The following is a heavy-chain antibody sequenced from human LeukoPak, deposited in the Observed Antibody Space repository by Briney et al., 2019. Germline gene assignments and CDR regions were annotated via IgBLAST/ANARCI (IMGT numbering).Heavy chain of an antibody. V-gene: IGHV3-21*01. Sequence: GGSLRLSCAASRFTFSSYSMNWVRPAPGGGLEWVSSITSSSTYFYYADSVKGRFTISRDNAKNSLYLQMNSLRAEDTAVYYCASEHIAGALWYFDYWGQGTLVTVSS. CDR1: RFTFSSYS. D-gene: IGHD6-13*01. CDR3: ASEHIAGALWYFDY. CDR2: ITSSSTYF. J-gene: IGHJ4*02.